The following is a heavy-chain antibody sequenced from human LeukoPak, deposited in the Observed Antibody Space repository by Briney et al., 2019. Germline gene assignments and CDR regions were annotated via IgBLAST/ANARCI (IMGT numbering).Heavy chain of an antibody. J-gene: IGHJ5*02. CDR2: VWYDGSKK. V-gene: IGHV3-33*01. D-gene: IGHD3-10*01. Sequence: GGSLRLSCAASGFSFSSYGIHWVRQAPGKGLEWVADVWYDGSKKFYADSVKGRFIISRDNSKNTLFLQMNSLRVDDTAVYYCVRGRNGAGWFDPWGQGALVSVSS. CDR3: VRGRNGAGWFDP. CDR1: GFSFSSYG.